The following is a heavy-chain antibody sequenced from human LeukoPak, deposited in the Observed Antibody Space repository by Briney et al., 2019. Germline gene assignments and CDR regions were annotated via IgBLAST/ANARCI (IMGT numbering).Heavy chain of an antibody. CDR2: ISAYNGNT. CDR1: GYTFTSYG. J-gene: IGHJ5*02. CDR3: ARDPYMTAAVPYWFDP. V-gene: IGHV1-18*01. D-gene: IGHD6-13*01. Sequence: ASVKVSCKASGYTFTSYGISWVRQAPGRGLEWMGWISAYNGNTNYAQKLQGRVTMTTDTSTSTAYMELRSLRSDDTAVYYCARDPYMTAAVPYWFDPWGQGTLVTVSS.